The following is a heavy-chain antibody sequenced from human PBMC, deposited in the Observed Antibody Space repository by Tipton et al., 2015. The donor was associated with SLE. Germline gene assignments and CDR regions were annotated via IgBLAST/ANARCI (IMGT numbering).Heavy chain of an antibody. CDR1: GGSINSYY. Sequence: TLSPTCTVSGGSINSYYWSWIRQPPGKGLEWIGNIYYSGSTNYNPSLKSRVTISVDTSKNQFSLKLSSVTAADTAVYYCARSRGVMLGYWGQGTLVTVSS. CDR2: IYYSGST. J-gene: IGHJ4*02. V-gene: IGHV4-59*12. D-gene: IGHD3-16*01. CDR3: ARSRGVMLGY.